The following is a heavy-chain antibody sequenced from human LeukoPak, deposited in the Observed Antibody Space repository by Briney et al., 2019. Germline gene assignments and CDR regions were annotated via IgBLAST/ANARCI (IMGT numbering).Heavy chain of an antibody. CDR2: ISYDGSNT. D-gene: IGHD6-13*01. Sequence: PGRSLRLSCAASGFTFRAYGMHWVRQAPGKGLEWLAIISYDGSNTYYADSVKGRFTISRDNSKNTLYLQMDSLRAEDTAVYYCAKEGDTSSSWYLSNYFDYWGQGTLVTVSS. CDR3: AKEGDTSSSWYLSNYFDY. V-gene: IGHV3-30*18. J-gene: IGHJ4*02. CDR1: GFTFRAYG.